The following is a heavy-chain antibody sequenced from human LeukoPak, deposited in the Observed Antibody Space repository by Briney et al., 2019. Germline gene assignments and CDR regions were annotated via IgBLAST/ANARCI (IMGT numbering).Heavy chain of an antibody. V-gene: IGHV3-64*01. CDR2: ISSNEGST. CDR3: ARTYYYYGMDV. J-gene: IGHJ6*02. Sequence: GGSLRLSCAASGFTFSSYAMHWVRQAPGKGLEYVSAISSNEGSTYYANSVKGRFTISGDNSKNTLYLQMGSLRAEDMAVYYCARTYYYYGMDVWGQGTTVTVSS. CDR1: GFTFSSYA.